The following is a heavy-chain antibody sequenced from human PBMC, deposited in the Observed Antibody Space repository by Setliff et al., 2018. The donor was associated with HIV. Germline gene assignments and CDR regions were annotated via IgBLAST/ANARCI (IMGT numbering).Heavy chain of an antibody. J-gene: IGHJ4*02. CDR3: ASATMRVVVITEYYFDY. V-gene: IGHV1-69*05. Sequence: SVKVSCKASGGTFSSYAISWARQAPGQGLEWMGGVIPIFGTANYAQKFQGRVTSTTDESTRTAYMELCSLTSEDTGVYYCASATMRVVVITEYYFDYWGQGTRVTVAS. D-gene: IGHD3-22*01. CDR2: VIPIFGTA. CDR1: GGTFSSYA.